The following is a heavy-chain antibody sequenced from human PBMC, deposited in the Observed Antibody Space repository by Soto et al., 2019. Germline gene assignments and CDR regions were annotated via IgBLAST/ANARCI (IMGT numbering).Heavy chain of an antibody. J-gene: IGHJ6*02. V-gene: IGHV4-61*08. Sequence: SETVSLTCTVSGGSVSSGDYFWSWLRQSPGKRLEWIAYIYYSGSTNYNPSLKSRATISVDTSKSQVSLTLTSMTAADAALYYCARSPNYYYYGFDVWGQGTAVTVSS. D-gene: IGHD3-10*01. CDR1: GGSVSSGDYF. CDR2: IYYSGST. CDR3: ARSPNYYYYGFDV.